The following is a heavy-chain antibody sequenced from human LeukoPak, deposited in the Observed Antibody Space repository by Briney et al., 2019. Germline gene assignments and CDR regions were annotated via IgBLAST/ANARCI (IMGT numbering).Heavy chain of an antibody. Sequence: ASVKVSCKASGYTFTSYGISWVRQAPGQGLEWMGWINPNSGGTNYAQKFQGWVTMTRDTSISTAYMELSRLRSDDTAVYYCARGSPLDSSGWYDFDYWGQGTLVTVSS. CDR1: GYTFTSYG. CDR2: INPNSGGT. D-gene: IGHD6-19*01. V-gene: IGHV1-2*04. J-gene: IGHJ4*02. CDR3: ARGSPLDSSGWYDFDY.